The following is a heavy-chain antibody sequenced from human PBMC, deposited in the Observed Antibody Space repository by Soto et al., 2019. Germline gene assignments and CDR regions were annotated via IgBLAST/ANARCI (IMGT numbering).Heavy chain of an antibody. CDR3: SKDISLYSCSFLVGDGMAV. V-gene: IGHV3-43*01. CDR2: ISWDGGST. J-gene: IGHJ6*02. CDR1: GFTFDDYT. D-gene: IGHD6-6*01. Sequence: GGSLRLSCAASGFTFDDYTMPWVRQAPGKGLEWVSLISWDGGSTYYADSVKGRFTISRDNSKNSLYLQMNSLRTEDTALYYCSKDISLYSCSFLVGDGMAVWGQGTTVTVSS.